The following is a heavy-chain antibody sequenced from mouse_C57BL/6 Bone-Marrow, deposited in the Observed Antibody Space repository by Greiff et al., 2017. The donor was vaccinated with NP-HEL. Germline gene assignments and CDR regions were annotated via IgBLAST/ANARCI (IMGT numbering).Heavy chain of an antibody. CDR2: IDPETGGT. Sequence: VQRVESGAELVRPGASVTLSCKASGYTFTDYEMHWVKQTPVHGLEWIGAIDPETGGTAYNQKFKGKAILTADKSSSTAYMELRSLTSEDSAVYYCTRAYYSIYYYAMDYWGQGTSVTVSS. CDR1: GYTFTDYE. J-gene: IGHJ4*01. V-gene: IGHV1-15*01. D-gene: IGHD2-12*01. CDR3: TRAYYSIYYYAMDY.